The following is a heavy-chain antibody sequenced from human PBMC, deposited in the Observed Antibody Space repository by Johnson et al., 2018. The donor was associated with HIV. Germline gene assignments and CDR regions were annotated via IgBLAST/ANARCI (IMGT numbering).Heavy chain of an antibody. V-gene: IGHV3-30-3*01. CDR1: GFPFRDSA. CDR3: ARGPKNPGLDAFDI. Sequence: QVQLVESGGGVVQPGTSLTLSCAASGFPFRDSAMHWVRQAPGRVMEWLAVIIFDGVYKHHAASVKGRFTISRDDSKNSLYLQMNSLKTEDTAVYYCARGPKNPGLDAFDIWGQGTVVTVSS. D-gene: IGHD1-14*01. CDR2: IIFDGVYK. J-gene: IGHJ3*02.